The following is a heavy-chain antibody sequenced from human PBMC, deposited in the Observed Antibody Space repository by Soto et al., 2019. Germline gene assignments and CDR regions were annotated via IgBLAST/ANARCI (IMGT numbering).Heavy chain of an antibody. CDR1: GFTVSSNY. CDR3: ARFVDTVTTHQADDAFDS. D-gene: IGHD4-17*01. CDR2: IYSGGST. Sequence: EVQLVESGGGLVQPGGSLRLSCAASGFTVSSNYMSWVRQAPGKGLEWVSVIYSGGSTYYADSVKGRFTISRHNSKNTLYLQMNSLRAEDTAVYYCARFVDTVTTHQADDAFDSWGQGTMVTVSS. J-gene: IGHJ3*02. V-gene: IGHV3-53*04.